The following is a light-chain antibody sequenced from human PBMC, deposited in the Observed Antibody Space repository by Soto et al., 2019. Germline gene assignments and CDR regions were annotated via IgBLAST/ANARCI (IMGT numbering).Light chain of an antibody. V-gene: IGKV1-9*01. CDR2: AAS. Sequence: DIQLTQSPSFLSASVGDRVTITCRASQGISSYLAWYQQKPGKAPKLLIYAASALQRGVPSRLSGSGSGTEFTLTISSLQPEDFATYYCQQLHDYPITFGQGTRLEIK. CDR3: QQLHDYPIT. J-gene: IGKJ5*01. CDR1: QGISSY.